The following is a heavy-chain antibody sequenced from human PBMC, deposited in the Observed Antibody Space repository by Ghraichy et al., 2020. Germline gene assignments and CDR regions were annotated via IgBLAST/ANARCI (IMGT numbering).Heavy chain of an antibody. CDR1: GFTFSNAR. V-gene: IGHV3-15*01. Sequence: ETLSPTCAASGFTFSNARMSWVRPAPGKGLEWVGRIKSKTDGETTDYAAPVKGRFTISRDDSKNTLYLQMNSLRTGDTAVYFCTIFINGAYFDSWGQGTLVTVSS. CDR2: IKSKTDGETT. D-gene: IGHD4-17*01. J-gene: IGHJ4*02. CDR3: TIFINGAYFDS.